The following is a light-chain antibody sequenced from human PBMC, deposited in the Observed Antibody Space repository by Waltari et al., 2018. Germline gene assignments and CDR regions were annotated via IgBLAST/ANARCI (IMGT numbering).Light chain of an antibody. V-gene: IGKV1-39*01. CDR3: QQYYSFPQT. Sequence: DIQMNQSPSSLSASVGDRVTITCRASQSISSYLNWFQQKPGKAPKLLIYASSSLQSGVPSRFSGSGSETDFTLTISRLQAEDVAVYYCQQYYSFPQTFGQGTKVEIK. J-gene: IGKJ1*01. CDR1: QSISSY. CDR2: ASS.